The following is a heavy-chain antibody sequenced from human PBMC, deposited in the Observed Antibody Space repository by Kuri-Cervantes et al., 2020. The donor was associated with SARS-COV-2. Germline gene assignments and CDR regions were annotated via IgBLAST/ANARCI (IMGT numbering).Heavy chain of an antibody. V-gene: IGHV3-30*18. D-gene: IGHD4-11*01. CDR3: AKIMTTVTTNDY. J-gene: IGHJ4*02. Sequence: GGSLRLSCEVSGFTFSSYAMRWVRQAPGKGLEWVAVISYDGSNKYYADSVKGRFTISRDNSKNTLYLQMNSLRAEDTAVYYCAKIMTTVTTNDYWGQGTLVTVSS. CDR1: GFTFSSYA. CDR2: ISYDGSNK.